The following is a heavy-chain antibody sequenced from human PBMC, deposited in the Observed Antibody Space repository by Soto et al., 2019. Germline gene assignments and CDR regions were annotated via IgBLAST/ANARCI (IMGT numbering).Heavy chain of an antibody. V-gene: IGHV4-4*07. D-gene: IGHD2-2*02. J-gene: IGHJ5*02. CDR1: GGSISSYY. Sequence: SETLSLTCTVSGGSISSYYWSWIRQPAGKGMEWIGRIYTSGSTNYNPSLKSRVTMSVDTSKNQFSLKLSSVTAADTAVYYCAGSVPAAIPPFDPWGQGTLVTVSS. CDR3: AGSVPAAIPPFDP. CDR2: IYTSGST.